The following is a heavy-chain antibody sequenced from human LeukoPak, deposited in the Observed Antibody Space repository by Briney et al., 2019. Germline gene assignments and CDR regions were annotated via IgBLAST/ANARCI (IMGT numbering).Heavy chain of an antibody. D-gene: IGHD5-24*01. V-gene: IGHV4-39*07. J-gene: IGHJ3*02. Sequence: SETLSLTCTVSGGSISSSSYYWGWIRQPPGKGLEWIGRIYTSGRTYYNPSLKSRVTISVDTSKNQFSLTLNSVTAADTAVYYCARGGYIGANRNAFDIWGQGTMVTVSS. CDR1: GGSISSSSYY. CDR2: IYTSGRT. CDR3: ARGGYIGANRNAFDI.